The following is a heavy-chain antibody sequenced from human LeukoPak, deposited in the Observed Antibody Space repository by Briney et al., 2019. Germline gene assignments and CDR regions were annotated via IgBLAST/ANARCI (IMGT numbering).Heavy chain of an antibody. CDR1: GGSFSVYY. V-gene: IGHV4-34*01. CDR2: INHSGST. D-gene: IGHD2-2*02. Sequence: PSETLSLTCAVYGGSFSVYYWSWIRQPPGKGLEWIGEINHSGSTNYNPSLKSRVTISVDTSKNQFSLKLSSVTAADTAVYYCARGGYCSSTSCYKHHEGFNWFDPWGQGTLVTVSS. J-gene: IGHJ5*02. CDR3: ARGGYCSSTSCYKHHEGFNWFDP.